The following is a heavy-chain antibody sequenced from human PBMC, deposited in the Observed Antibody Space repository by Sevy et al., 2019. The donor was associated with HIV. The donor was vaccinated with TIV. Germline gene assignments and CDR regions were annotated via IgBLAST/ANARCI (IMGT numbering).Heavy chain of an antibody. V-gene: IGHV3-48*03. CDR1: GFTFSNYD. Sequence: GGSLRLSCVASGFTFSNYDMNWVRQAPGKGLEWVSKIRSSGSDIYYEDSVKGRFTISRDNAKDSLNLQMNSLRAEDTAVYYCVRNGGAYDSGFDPWGQGTPVTVSS. CDR2: IRSSGSDI. D-gene: IGHD3-22*01. CDR3: VRNGGAYDSGFDP. J-gene: IGHJ5*02.